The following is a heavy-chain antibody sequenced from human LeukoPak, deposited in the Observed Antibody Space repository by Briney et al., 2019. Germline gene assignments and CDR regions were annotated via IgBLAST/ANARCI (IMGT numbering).Heavy chain of an antibody. CDR1: GYTFTNYY. J-gene: IGHJ3*01. CDR2: IKPGGDST. V-gene: IGHV1-46*01. Sequence: ASVKLSCKASGYTFTNYYIHWVRQAPGQGLERMGVIKPGGDSTSSARLFQGRVYMTSDTSTSTVYMELSGLRSDDTAVYYCARVRDGYNDAYDVWGQGTMVTVPS. D-gene: IGHD5-24*01. CDR3: ARVRDGYNDAYDV.